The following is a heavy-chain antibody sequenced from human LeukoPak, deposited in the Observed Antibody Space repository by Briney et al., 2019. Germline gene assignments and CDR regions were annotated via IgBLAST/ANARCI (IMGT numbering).Heavy chain of an antibody. V-gene: IGHV1-8*01. D-gene: IGHD2-2*01. CDR2: MNPNSGNT. J-gene: IGHJ6*02. Sequence: GASVNVSCKASGYTFTSYDINWVRQATGQGLEWMGWMNPNSGNTGYAQKFQGRVTMTRNTSISTAYMELSSLRSEDTAVYYCARGSIVVVPAVREYYYYGMDVWGQGTTVTVSS. CDR1: GYTFTSYD. CDR3: ARGSIVVVPAVREYYYYGMDV.